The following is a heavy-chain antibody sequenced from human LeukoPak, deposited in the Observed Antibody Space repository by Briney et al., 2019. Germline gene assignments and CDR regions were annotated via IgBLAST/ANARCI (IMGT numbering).Heavy chain of an antibody. V-gene: IGHV4-34*01. CDR3: ARSTSTMTAYVY. Sequence: SETLSLTCAVYGGSFSGYYWSWIRQPPGKGLEWIGEINQSGSTNYNPSLKSRVTISSDTSKTQFTLKLTSVTAADTAVYYCARSTSTMTAYVYWGQGTLVTVSS. CDR2: INQSGST. CDR1: GGSFSGYY. D-gene: IGHD3-9*01. J-gene: IGHJ4*02.